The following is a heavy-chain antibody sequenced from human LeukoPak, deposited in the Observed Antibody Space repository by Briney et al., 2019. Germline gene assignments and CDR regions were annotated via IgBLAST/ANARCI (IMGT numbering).Heavy chain of an antibody. CDR2: ISWNSGSI. J-gene: IGHJ4*02. CDR3: AKASDSSGYYHDFDY. D-gene: IGHD3-22*01. CDR1: GFTFDDYA. V-gene: IGHV3-9*03. Sequence: GGSLRLSCAASGFTFDDYAMHWVRQAPGKGLEWVSGISWNSGSIGYADSVKGRFTISRDNAKNSLYLQMNSLRAEDMALYYCAKASDSSGYYHDFDYWGQGTLVTVSS.